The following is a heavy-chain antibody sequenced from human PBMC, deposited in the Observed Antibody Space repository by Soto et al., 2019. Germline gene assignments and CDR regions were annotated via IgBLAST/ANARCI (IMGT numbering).Heavy chain of an antibody. Sequence: ASVKVSCKASGYTFTIYGIILVRQAPAQMLKWMGWISAYNGITNYAQKFQGRVTMTTDTSTSTAYMELRSLRSDDTAVYYCARYFMTWYSSGWYNYFNLWGRGTLVTVSS. CDR1: GYTFTIYG. D-gene: IGHD6-19*01. CDR3: ARYFMTWYSSGWYNYFNL. CDR2: ISAYNGIT. J-gene: IGHJ2*01. V-gene: IGHV1-18*01.